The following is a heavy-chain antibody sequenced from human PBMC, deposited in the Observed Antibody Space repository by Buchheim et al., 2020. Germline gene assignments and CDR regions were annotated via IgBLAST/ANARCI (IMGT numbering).Heavy chain of an antibody. D-gene: IGHD5-12*01. CDR3: ASDPVATNDKYYYYGMDV. Sequence: QVQLQESGPGLVKPSGTLSLTCAVSGGSISSSNWWSWVRQPPGKGLEWIGEIYHSGSTNYNPSLKSRVTISVDKPKNQFPLKLSSVTAADTAVYYCASDPVATNDKYYYYGMDVWGQGTT. J-gene: IGHJ6*02. CDR2: IYHSGST. V-gene: IGHV4-4*02. CDR1: GGSISSSNW.